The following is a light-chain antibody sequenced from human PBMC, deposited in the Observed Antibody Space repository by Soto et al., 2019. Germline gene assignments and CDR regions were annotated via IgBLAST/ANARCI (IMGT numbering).Light chain of an antibody. CDR2: RNN. CDR1: SSNIGSNY. CDR3: AAWDDSLRAVV. V-gene: IGLV1-47*01. Sequence: QSVLTQPPSASGTPGQRVTISCSGSSSNIGSNYVYWYQQLPGTATKLLIYRNNQRPSGVPDRFSGSKSGTSASLAISGLRSEDEADYYCAAWDDSLRAVVFGGGTKLTVL. J-gene: IGLJ2*01.